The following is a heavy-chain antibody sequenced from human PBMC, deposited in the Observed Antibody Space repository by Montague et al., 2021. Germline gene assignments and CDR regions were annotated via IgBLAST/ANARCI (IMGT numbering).Heavy chain of an antibody. CDR2: IYHSGGT. D-gene: IGHD6-19*01. J-gene: IGHJ4*02. CDR3: ARGDSSGWNPLFDN. V-gene: IGHV4-4*02. CDR1: GGSISSNNW. Sequence: SETLSLTCAVSGGSISSNNWWSRVRQPPGKGLEWVGEIYHSGGTNYNPSLKSRVTISVDKSKNQFSLKLKYVTAADTAVYYCARGDSSGWNPLFDNWGQGTLVTVSS.